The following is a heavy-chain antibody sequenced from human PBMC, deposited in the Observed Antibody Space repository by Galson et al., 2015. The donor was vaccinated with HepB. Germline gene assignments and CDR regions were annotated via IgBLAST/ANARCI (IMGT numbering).Heavy chain of an antibody. D-gene: IGHD2-2*01. CDR1: GFTFSNAW. J-gene: IGHJ6*02. V-gene: IGHV3-15*01. Sequence: SLRLSCAASGFTFSNAWMSWVRQAPGKGLEWVGRIKSKTDGGTTDYAAPVKGRFTISRDDSKNTLYPQMNSLKTEDTAVYYCTTAPDCSSTSCYRRFYGMDVWGQGTTVTVSS. CDR2: IKSKTDGGTT. CDR3: TTAPDCSSTSCYRRFYGMDV.